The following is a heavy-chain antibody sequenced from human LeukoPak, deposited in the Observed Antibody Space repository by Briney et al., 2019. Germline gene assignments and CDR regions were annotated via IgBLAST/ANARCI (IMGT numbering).Heavy chain of an antibody. CDR3: ARVPGSYGSGTYYYTY. J-gene: IGHJ4*02. V-gene: IGHV1-2*02. D-gene: IGHD3-10*01. CDR2: INPNSGGT. Sequence: ASVKVSCKASGYTFTSYYMHWVRQAPGQGLEWMGWINPNSGGTNYAQKFQGRVTMTTDTSTSTAYMELRSLRSDDTAVYYCARVPGSYGSGTYYYTYWGQGSLVTVSS. CDR1: GYTFTSYY.